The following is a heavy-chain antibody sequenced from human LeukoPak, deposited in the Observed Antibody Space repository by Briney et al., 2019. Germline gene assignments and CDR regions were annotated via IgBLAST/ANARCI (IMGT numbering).Heavy chain of an antibody. D-gene: IGHD3-10*01. V-gene: IGHV3-53*01. CDR1: GFTVSSNY. CDR2: IYSGGST. CDR3: ARATYGSGLYQFDY. Sequence: GGSLRLSCAASGFTVSSNYMSWVRQAPGKGLEWVSVIYSGGSTYYADSVKGRFTISRDNSKNTLYLQMNSLRAEDTAVYYCARATYGSGLYQFDYWGQGTLVTVSS. J-gene: IGHJ4*02.